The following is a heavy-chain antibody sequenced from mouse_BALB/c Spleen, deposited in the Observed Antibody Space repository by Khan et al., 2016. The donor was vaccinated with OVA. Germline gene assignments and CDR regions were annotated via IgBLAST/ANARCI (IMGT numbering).Heavy chain of an antibody. J-gene: IGHJ2*01. D-gene: IGHD6-1*01. CDR3: AGHEAGGVGFDY. CDR1: GFTFSSFA. CDR2: ISSGGTYT. Sequence: EVELVESGGGLVKPGGSLKLSCAASGFTFSSFAMSWIRQTPEKRLEWVATISSGGTYTYYSDSVKGRFTISRDHAKNTLYLQMSSLRSEDTAMFYCAGHEAGGVGFDYWGQGTTLTVSA. V-gene: IGHV5-9-3*01.